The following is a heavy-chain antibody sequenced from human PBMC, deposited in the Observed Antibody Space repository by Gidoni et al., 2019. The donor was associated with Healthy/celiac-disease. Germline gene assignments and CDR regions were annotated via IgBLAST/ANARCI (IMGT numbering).Heavy chain of an antibody. CDR1: GYSFTSYW. J-gene: IGHJ6*03. Sequence: EVQLVLSGAEVKKPGASLKISCKGSGYSFTSYWIGCVRQMPGKGLAWMGIIYPGDPDTRYSPSFQGQVTITADKSISTAYLQWSSLKASDTAMYYCARSIYCSSTSCYRPPYYYYYYMDVWGKGTTVTVSS. CDR3: ARSIYCSSTSCYRPPYYYYYYMDV. V-gene: IGHV5-51*01. D-gene: IGHD2-2*01. CDR2: IYPGDPDT.